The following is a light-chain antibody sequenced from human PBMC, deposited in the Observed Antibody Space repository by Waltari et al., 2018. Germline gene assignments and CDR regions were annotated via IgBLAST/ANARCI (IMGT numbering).Light chain of an antibody. J-gene: IGKJ1*01. CDR3: QQYVSLPAT. V-gene: IGKV3-20*01. Sequence: EIVLTQSPGTLSLFPGDRAILSCRASQSVSKYLAWYQQKPGQAPRLRIFGASSRATGIPDRFMGSGSGTDLSLTIGRVEPEDFAVYYCQQYVSLPATFGQGTKVEIE. CDR2: GAS. CDR1: QSVSKY.